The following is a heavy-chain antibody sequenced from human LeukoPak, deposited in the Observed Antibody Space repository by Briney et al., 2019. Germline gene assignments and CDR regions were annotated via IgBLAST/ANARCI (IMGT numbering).Heavy chain of an antibody. CDR1: GGSISSYY. Sequence: PSETLSLTCTVSGGSISSYYWSWIRQPPGKGLEWIGYIYYSGSTNYNRSLKRPVTISVDTSKNQFSLKLSSVTAADTAAYYCARGASGAGPSWGQGTLVTVSS. CDR2: IYYSGST. V-gene: IGHV4-59*01. CDR3: ARGASGAGPS. J-gene: IGHJ4*02. D-gene: IGHD3-16*01.